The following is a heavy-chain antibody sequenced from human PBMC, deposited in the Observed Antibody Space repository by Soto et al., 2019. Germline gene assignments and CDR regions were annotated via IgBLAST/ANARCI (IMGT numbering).Heavy chain of an antibody. CDR1: GGTFSSYT. V-gene: IGHV1-69*02. CDR3: ARNSGWYNWLDP. CDR2: LIPILGIA. J-gene: IGHJ5*02. D-gene: IGHD6-19*01. Sequence: QVQLVQSGAEVKKPGSSVKVSCKASGGTFSSYTISWVRQAPGQGLEWMGRLIPILGIANYAQKFQGRVTITADKSTSTAYMELSSLRSEDTAVYYCARNSGWYNWLDPWGQGTLVTVSS.